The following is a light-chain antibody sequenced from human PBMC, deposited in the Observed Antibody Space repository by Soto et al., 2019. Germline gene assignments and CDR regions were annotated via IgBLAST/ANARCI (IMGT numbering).Light chain of an antibody. CDR1: QSISSW. J-gene: IGKJ1*01. V-gene: IGKV1-5*03. CDR3: QQYNSYST. CDR2: KAS. Sequence: DIQMTQSPSTLSASVGDRVTITCRASQSISSWLAWYQQKPGKAPTLLIYKASSLQSGVPSRFSGSGSGTEFTLTIRSLQTDDFATYYFQQYNSYSTFGQGTKVEIK.